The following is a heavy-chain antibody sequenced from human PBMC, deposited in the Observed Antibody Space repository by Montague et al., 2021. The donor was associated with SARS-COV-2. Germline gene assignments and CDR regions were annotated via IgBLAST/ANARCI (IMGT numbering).Heavy chain of an antibody. J-gene: IGHJ6*02. V-gene: IGHV4-39*07. Sequence: SETLSLTCTVSGGSISSSSYYWGWIRQPPGKGLEWIGSTYYSGSTYYNPSPKSRVTISVDTSKNQFSLKLSSVTAADTAVYYCARDQGYNWNYYYYYGMDVWGQGTTVTVSS. CDR1: GGSISSSSYY. CDR2: TYYSGST. D-gene: IGHD1-20*01. CDR3: ARDQGYNWNYYYYYGMDV.